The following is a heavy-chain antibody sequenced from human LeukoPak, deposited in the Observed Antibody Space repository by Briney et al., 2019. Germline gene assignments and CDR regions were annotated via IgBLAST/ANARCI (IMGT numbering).Heavy chain of an antibody. Sequence: GGSLRLSCAASGFTFSGYAMSWVRQAPGKGLEWVGHIKSKTDGGTTDYAAPVKGRFAISRDDSKNTLYLQMNSLKTEDTAVYYCIRYGYNLAEYYQHWGQGTLVTVSS. CDR1: GFTFSGYA. CDR3: IRYGYNLAEYYQH. CDR2: IKSKTDGGTT. D-gene: IGHD5-24*01. J-gene: IGHJ1*01. V-gene: IGHV3-15*01.